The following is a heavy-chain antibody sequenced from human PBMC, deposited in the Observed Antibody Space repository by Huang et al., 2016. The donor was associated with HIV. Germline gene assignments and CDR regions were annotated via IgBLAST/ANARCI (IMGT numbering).Heavy chain of an antibody. V-gene: IGHV3-74*01. CDR1: GFTFSSYW. Sequence: EVQLVESGGGLVQPGGSLRLSCAASGFTFSSYWMHWVRQVPGKGLVWVSHIKSDGSRTSDADSVKGRFTISRDNAKNTLYLQMNSLRAEETAVYYCARGSRQGKYYYGSGTAYWGQGTLVTVSS. D-gene: IGHD3-10*01. CDR2: IKSDGSRT. J-gene: IGHJ4*02. CDR3: ARGSRQGKYYYGSGTAY.